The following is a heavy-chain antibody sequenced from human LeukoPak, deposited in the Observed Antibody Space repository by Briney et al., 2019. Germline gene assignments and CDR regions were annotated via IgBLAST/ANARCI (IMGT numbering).Heavy chain of an antibody. CDR3: ARDRRDCSGVSCYSLNDY. J-gene: IGHJ4*02. D-gene: IGHD2-15*01. CDR1: GYTFTGYY. V-gene: IGHV1-2*06. CDR2: INPNSGGT. Sequence: ASVKVSCKASGYTFTGYYMHWVRQAPGQGLEWMGRINPNSGGTNYAQKFQGRVTMTRDTSISTAYMELSRLRSDDTAVYYCARDRRDCSGVSCYSLNDYWGQGTLVTVSS.